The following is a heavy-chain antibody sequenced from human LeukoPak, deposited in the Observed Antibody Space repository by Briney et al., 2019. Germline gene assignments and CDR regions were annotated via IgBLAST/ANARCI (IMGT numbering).Heavy chain of an antibody. CDR3: EAREQLGYCSGGSCYNFDY. V-gene: IGHV4-34*01. Sequence: SETLSLTCAVYGGSFGGYYWSWIRQPPGKGLEWIGEINHSGSTNYNPSLKSRVTISVDTSKNQFSLKLSSVTAADTAVYYCEAREQLGYCSGGSCYNFDYWGQGTLVTVSS. CDR1: GGSFGGYY. CDR2: INHSGST. D-gene: IGHD2-15*01. J-gene: IGHJ4*02.